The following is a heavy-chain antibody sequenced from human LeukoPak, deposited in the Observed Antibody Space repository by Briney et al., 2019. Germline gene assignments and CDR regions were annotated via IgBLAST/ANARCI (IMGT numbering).Heavy chain of an antibody. CDR2: ISSSSGTI. V-gene: IGHV3-11*04. D-gene: IGHD6-19*01. Sequence: GGSLRLSCAASGFSFSDYYMSWIRQAPGKGLEWLSYISSSSGTIYYADSVKGRFTISRDNAQNPLFLQMNSLRAEDTAVYFCASGSGWFSFDSWGQGTLVTVSS. J-gene: IGHJ4*02. CDR3: ASGSGWFSFDS. CDR1: GFSFSDYY.